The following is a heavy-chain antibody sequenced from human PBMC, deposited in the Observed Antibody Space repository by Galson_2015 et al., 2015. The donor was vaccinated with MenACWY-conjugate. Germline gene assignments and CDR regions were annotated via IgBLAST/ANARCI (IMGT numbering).Heavy chain of an antibody. V-gene: IGHV3-64D*06. D-gene: IGHD2-21*01. CDR3: VREIARGSFHAFDI. CDR2: ISYNGDTT. Sequence: SLRLSCAASEFTFGNYAMHWVRQAPGKGLQYVSAISYNGDTTYYADSVKGRFNISRDNSKNTLYLQMSSLRAEDTAVYYCVREIARGSFHAFDIWGQGTMVTVSS. CDR1: EFTFGNYA. J-gene: IGHJ3*02.